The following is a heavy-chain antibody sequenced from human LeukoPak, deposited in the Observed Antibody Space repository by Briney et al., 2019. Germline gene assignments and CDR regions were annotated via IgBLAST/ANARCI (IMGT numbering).Heavy chain of an antibody. CDR3: ARDLNWETY. V-gene: IGHV3-7*01. D-gene: IGHD7-27*01. J-gene: IGHJ4*02. Sequence: GGFLRLSCVASGFTFSSYWMTWVRQAPGEGLEWVANIKTDGSLTYYVDSVKGRFTISRDNAKNSLYLQMNSLRVEDTAVYYCARDLNWETYWGQGTLVSVSS. CDR2: IKTDGSLT. CDR1: GFTFSSYW.